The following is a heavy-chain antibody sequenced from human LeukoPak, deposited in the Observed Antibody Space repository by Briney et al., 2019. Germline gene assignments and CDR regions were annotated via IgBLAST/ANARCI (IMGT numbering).Heavy chain of an antibody. D-gene: IGHD1-26*01. CDR1: GYTFTGYY. Sequence: GASVKVSCKASGYTFTGYYMHWVRQAPGQGLEWMGWINPDNGGTIYAQKFQGRVTMTEDTSTDTAYMELSSLKSEDTAVYYCATSGSTAGRYFYAMDVWGQGTTVTVSS. V-gene: IGHV1-2*02. CDR2: INPDNGGT. J-gene: IGHJ6*02. CDR3: ATSGSTAGRYFYAMDV.